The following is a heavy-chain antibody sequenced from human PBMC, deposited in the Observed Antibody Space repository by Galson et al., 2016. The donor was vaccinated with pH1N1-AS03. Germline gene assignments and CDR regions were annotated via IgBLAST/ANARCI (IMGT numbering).Heavy chain of an antibody. CDR1: GYSISSGSY. CDR2: IYHSGTT. V-gene: IGHV4-38-2*01. D-gene: IGHD6-13*01. J-gene: IGHJ1*01. CDR3: ASPAESYSKSWYAYFQH. Sequence: ETLSLTCAVSGYSISSGSYWGWIRQPPGKGLEWIGSIYHSGTTYYNPSLKSRVTISVDTSKNQFSLRLSSVTAADTAAYYCASPAESYSKSWYAYFQHWGQGTLVTVSS.